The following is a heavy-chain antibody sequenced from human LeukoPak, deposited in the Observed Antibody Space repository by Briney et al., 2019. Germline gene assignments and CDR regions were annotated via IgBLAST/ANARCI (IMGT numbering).Heavy chain of an antibody. J-gene: IGHJ4*02. CDR2: INHSGST. V-gene: IGHV4-34*10. Sequence: PSETLSLTCAVYGGSFSGYYWSRIRQPPGKGLEWLGEINHSGSTNDNPSLKSRVTMSVDTSKNKFYLKVTSVTAADTAVYYCAAQDSSTWPYAYWGQGTVVTVSS. CDR3: AAQDSSTWPYAY. D-gene: IGHD6-13*01. CDR1: GGSFSGYY.